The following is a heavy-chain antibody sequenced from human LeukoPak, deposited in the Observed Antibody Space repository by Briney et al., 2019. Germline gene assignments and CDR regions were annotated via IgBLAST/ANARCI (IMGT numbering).Heavy chain of an antibody. D-gene: IGHD6-13*01. Sequence: PGGSLRLPCTASGFTFESYAMSWGRQAPGKGLEWVSSISGGSEDTYFAHSVNLRFTLSRHNSKSTLYLQMTSLRPEDTAVYYCAITIGQYSNSWLYFYYGLDVWGQGTTVTVSS. CDR3: AITIGQYSNSWLYFYYGLDV. V-gene: IGHV3-23*01. CDR2: ISGGSEDT. CDR1: GFTFESYA. J-gene: IGHJ6*02.